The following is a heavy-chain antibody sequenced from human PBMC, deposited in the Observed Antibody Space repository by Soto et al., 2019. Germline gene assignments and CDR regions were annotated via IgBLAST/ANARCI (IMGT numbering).Heavy chain of an antibody. Sequence: QVQLVQSGSEVKKPGASVKVSCKASGYTFTSYGISWVRQAPGQGLEWMGWISAYNGNTNYAQKLQGRVTMTTDTSMSTAYLELRSMRSDDTAVYYCARVRAYYYYYYMDVWGKGTTVTVSS. CDR3: ARVRAYYYYYYMDV. CDR1: GYTFTSYG. J-gene: IGHJ6*03. CDR2: ISAYNGNT. V-gene: IGHV1-18*01.